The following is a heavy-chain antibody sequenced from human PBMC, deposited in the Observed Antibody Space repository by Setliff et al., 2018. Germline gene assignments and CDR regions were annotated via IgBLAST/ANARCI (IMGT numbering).Heavy chain of an antibody. CDR2: LYRTANT. J-gene: IGHJ4*02. D-gene: IGHD3-10*01. Sequence: NPSETLSLTCAVSGHSIDSDSYWGWIRQSSGKGLEWIGSLYRTANTYYNPAVRSRVTISPDTSKNQFSLKLTSVTAADTAVYYCARQSGSGSSPYFDFWGQGTLVTVSS. V-gene: IGHV4-38-2*01. CDR1: GHSIDSDSY. CDR3: ARQSGSGSSPYFDF.